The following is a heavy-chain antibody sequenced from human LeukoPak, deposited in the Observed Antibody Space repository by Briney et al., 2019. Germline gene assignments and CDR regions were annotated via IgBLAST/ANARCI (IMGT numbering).Heavy chain of an antibody. V-gene: IGHV3-48*03. CDR2: ISSGGSTT. CDR1: GFTFSTYE. Sequence: SGGSLRLSCAASGFTFSTYEMNWVRQAPGRGLEWVSYISSGGSTTYYADSVKGRLTISRDNAKNSLYLQMNNLRGDDTAVYYCARRYCSCTSCTLDYWGQGTQVTVSS. CDR3: ARRYCSCTSCTLDY. J-gene: IGHJ4*02. D-gene: IGHD2-2*01.